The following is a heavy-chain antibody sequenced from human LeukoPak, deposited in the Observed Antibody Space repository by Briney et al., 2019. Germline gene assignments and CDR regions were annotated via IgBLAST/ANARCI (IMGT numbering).Heavy chain of an antibody. CDR3: AKDLSGNGPYWYFDL. J-gene: IGHJ2*01. Sequence: GGSLSLSCAASGFTFSSFGMSWVRQPPGKGLEWVSSISDSVGTIYYADSVKGRFTISRDTSKHTLYLQMNILRAETSAVYYCAKDLSGNGPYWYFDLWGRGTLVTVSS. V-gene: IGHV3-23*01. CDR2: ISDSVGTI. CDR1: GFTFSSFG. D-gene: IGHD2-8*01.